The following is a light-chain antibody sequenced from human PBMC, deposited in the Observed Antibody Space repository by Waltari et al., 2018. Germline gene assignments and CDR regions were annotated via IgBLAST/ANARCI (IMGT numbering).Light chain of an antibody. V-gene: IGLV2-8*01. CDR1: SSDVGGYPY. J-gene: IGLJ3*02. CDR2: EVS. Sequence: QSALTKPPSASGSPGQSVTISCTGTSSDVGGYPYVSWYQHHPGKAPKFMIYEVSKRPSGVPDRFSGSKSGNTASLTVSGLQAEDEADYYCSSYAGSNTWVFGGGTKLTVL. CDR3: SSYAGSNTWV.